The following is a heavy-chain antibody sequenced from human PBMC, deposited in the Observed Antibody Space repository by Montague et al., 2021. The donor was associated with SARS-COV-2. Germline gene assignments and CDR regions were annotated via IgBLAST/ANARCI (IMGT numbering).Heavy chain of an antibody. CDR1: GFTFSSYA. J-gene: IGHJ6*02. Sequence: SLRLSCAASGFTFSSYAMHWVRQAPGKGLEWVAVISYDGSNKYYADSVKGRFTISRDNSMNTLYLQMNSLRAEDTAVYYCARILDYYGSGSYPLYYYYGMDVWGQGTTATVSS. V-gene: IGHV3-30*04. D-gene: IGHD3-10*01. CDR3: ARILDYYGSGSYPLYYYYGMDV. CDR2: ISYDGSNK.